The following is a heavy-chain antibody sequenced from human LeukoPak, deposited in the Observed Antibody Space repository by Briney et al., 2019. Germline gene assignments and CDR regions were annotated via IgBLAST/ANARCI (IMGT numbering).Heavy chain of an antibody. CDR3: AKELRFLEWLLPKNYGMDV. J-gene: IGHJ6*02. CDR2: LTGSGSNA. CDR1: GFTFSNYP. V-gene: IGHV3-23*01. D-gene: IGHD3-3*01. Sequence: PGGSLRLSCAASGFTFSNYPMSWVRQAPGKGLEWVSALTGSGSNACYADSVKGRFTISRDNSKNTLYLQMNSLRAEDTAVYYCAKELRFLEWLLPKNYGMDVWGQGTTVTVSS.